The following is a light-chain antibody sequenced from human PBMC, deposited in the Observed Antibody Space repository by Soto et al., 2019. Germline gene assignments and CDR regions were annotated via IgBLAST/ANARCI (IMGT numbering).Light chain of an antibody. CDR3: CSYAGSYTFYV. Sequence: QSALTQPRSVSGSPGQSVTISCTGTSSDVGGYNYVSWYQQPPHKAPKLMIYDVIKRPSGVPDRFSGSKSGNTASLTISGLQAEDEADYYCCSYAGSYTFYVFGTGTQVPVL. J-gene: IGLJ1*01. CDR1: SSDVGGYNY. V-gene: IGLV2-11*01. CDR2: DVI.